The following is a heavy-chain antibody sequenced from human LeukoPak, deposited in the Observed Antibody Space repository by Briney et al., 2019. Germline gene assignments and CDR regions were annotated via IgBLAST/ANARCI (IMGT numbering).Heavy chain of an antibody. CDR3: ARIHGSGDYNGIYAFDI. D-gene: IGHD3-10*01. Sequence: PGGSLRLSCAASGLTFDDSGMTWVRQVPGKGLEWVSSVIGVVPDSVKGRFTISRDNAKKSLFLQMNNLRTEDTALYHCARIHGSGDYNGIYAFDIWGQGTMVTVSS. J-gene: IGHJ3*02. CDR2: VIGVV. V-gene: IGHV3-20*01. CDR1: GLTFDDSG.